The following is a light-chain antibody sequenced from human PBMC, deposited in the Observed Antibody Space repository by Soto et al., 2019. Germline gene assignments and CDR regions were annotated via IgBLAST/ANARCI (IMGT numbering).Light chain of an antibody. Sequence: EIVMTQSPATLSVSPGERATLSCRASQSINSNLAWYQQKPGQTPRLLIYGASTRATGIPARFSGSGSGTDFTLTISSLQSEDFAVYYCQHYNNWWTFGQGTKVDIK. CDR3: QHYNNWWT. CDR1: QSINSN. V-gene: IGKV3-15*01. J-gene: IGKJ1*01. CDR2: GAS.